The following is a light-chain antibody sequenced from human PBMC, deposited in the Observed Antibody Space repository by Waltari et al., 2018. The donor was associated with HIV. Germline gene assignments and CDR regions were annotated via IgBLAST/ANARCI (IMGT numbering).Light chain of an antibody. V-gene: IGLV2-18*02. Sequence: QSALPQPPSVSGSLGQAVTISCTGTRSDVGNYNEVSWYQQSPGTAPKIMIYDVSNRPSGVTDRVSGSKSGNPVSLTISGLQAEDEADYYCSSFTTSITVSFGVGPKLTVL. CDR1: RSDVGNYNE. CDR3: SSFTTSITVS. J-gene: IGLJ2*01. CDR2: DVS.